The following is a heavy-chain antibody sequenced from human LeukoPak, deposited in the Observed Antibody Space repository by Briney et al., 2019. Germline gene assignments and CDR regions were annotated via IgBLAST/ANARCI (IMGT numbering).Heavy chain of an antibody. Sequence: PGGSLRLSCAASGFTFGSFAMSWVRQAPGKGLECVSYISSSCTTIYYADSVKGRFTISRDNAKNSLYLQMNSLRAEDTALYYCARVGAYSWNYISDYWGQGALVTVSS. CDR2: ISSSCTTI. D-gene: IGHD1-7*01. CDR3: ARVGAYSWNYISDY. CDR1: GFTFGSFA. V-gene: IGHV3-48*04. J-gene: IGHJ4*02.